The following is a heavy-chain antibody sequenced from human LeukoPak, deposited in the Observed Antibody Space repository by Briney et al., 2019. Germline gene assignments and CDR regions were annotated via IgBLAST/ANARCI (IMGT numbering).Heavy chain of an antibody. D-gene: IGHD3-22*01. V-gene: IGHV1-18*01. J-gene: IGHJ4*02. CDR1: GYTFTSYG. Sequence: ASVKVSCKASGYTFTSYGISWVRQAPGQGLEWMGWISAYNGNTNYAQKLQGRVTMTTDTSTSTAYMELRSLRSDDTAVYYCARTYDSSGYYYHHFDYWAREPWSPSP. CDR2: ISAYNGNT. CDR3: ARTYDSSGYYYHHFDY.